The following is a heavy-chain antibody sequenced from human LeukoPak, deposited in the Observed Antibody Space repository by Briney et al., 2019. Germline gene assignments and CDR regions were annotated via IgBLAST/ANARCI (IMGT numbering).Heavy chain of an antibody. V-gene: IGHV6-1*01. CDR2: ANYRSKWYY. CDR3: VGCSGGSCHSGAFEI. Sequence: SQTLSLTCAISGDSVSRNSAAWNWIRQSQSRGLEWLARANYRSKWYYDYAVSVKSRMSINTDTSKNQFTLQLNSVTPEDTAVYYCVGCSGGSCHSGAFEIWGQGTMVTVSS. D-gene: IGHD2-15*01. CDR1: GDSVSRNSAA. J-gene: IGHJ3*02.